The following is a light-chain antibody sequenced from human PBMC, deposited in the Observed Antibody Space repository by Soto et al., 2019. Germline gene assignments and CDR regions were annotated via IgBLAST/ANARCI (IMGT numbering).Light chain of an antibody. CDR3: TAYTARSTLV. J-gene: IGLJ2*01. V-gene: IGLV2-14*01. Sequence: QSVLTQPASVSGSAGQSITISCSGTMRDVGAYNLVSWYQQHPGTAPKLIIYEVRNRPSGISSRFSGSSSGNTASLTISGLQYEDEGDYYCTAYTARSTLVFGGGTKLTVL. CDR2: EVR. CDR1: MRDVGAYNL.